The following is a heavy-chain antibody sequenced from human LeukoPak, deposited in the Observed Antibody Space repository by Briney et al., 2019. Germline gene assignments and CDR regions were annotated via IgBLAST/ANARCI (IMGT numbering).Heavy chain of an antibody. CDR3: PRAPVATVADY. V-gene: IGHV3-11*06. CDR2: ISTNSSYT. J-gene: IGHJ4*02. D-gene: IGHD5-12*01. Sequence: PGGSLRLSCAASGFTFSDYYMSWIRPAPGKGLEWVSYISTNSSYTKYADSLKARFTISRDNPKQPLDLQRNSLRAEDTALYYCPRAPVATVADYWGQGTLVTVSS. CDR1: GFTFSDYY.